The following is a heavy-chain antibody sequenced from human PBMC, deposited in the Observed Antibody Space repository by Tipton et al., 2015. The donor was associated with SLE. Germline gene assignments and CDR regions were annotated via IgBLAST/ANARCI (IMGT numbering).Heavy chain of an antibody. J-gene: IGHJ4*02. Sequence: TLSLTCAVYGGSFSGYYWSWIRQPPGKGLEWIGEINRSGSTNYNPSLKSRVTISVDTSKNQFSLKLSSVTAADTAVYYCARGLGSVYCSSPSCEGDYWGQGTLVTVSS. CDR3: ARGLGSVYCSSPSCEGDY. CDR1: GGSFSGYY. CDR2: INRSGST. V-gene: IGHV4-34*01. D-gene: IGHD2-2*01.